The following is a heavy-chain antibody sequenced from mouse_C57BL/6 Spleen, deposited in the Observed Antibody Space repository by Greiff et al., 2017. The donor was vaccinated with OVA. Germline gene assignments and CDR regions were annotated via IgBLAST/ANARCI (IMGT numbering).Heavy chain of an antibody. J-gene: IGHJ2*01. CDR2: LYPRDGST. CDR1: GYTFTSYD. Sequence: VQLQQSGPELVKPGASVKLSCKASGYTFTSYDINWVKQRPGQGLEWIGWLYPRDGSTTYHEKFKGKATLTVATSSSTANSELHSLTSEDSAVYCGARRTASNYFDYWGQGTTLTVSS. CDR3: ARRTASNYFDY. V-gene: IGHV1-85*01.